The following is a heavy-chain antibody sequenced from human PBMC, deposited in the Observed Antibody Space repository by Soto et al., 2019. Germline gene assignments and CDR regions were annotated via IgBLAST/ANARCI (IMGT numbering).Heavy chain of an antibody. CDR1: GFTFSSYA. Sequence: QVQLVESGGGVVQPGRSLRLSCGASGFTFSSYAMHWVRQAPGKGLQWVAVMSFDATKKNYADSVKDRFTISRDNSRSTLSLQMNSLRIEDTAVYYCSRGEYTSGYFVAGVWGPGTTVTVSS. CDR2: MSFDATKK. D-gene: IGHD6-19*01. V-gene: IGHV3-30-3*01. J-gene: IGHJ6*02. CDR3: SRGEYTSGYFVAGV.